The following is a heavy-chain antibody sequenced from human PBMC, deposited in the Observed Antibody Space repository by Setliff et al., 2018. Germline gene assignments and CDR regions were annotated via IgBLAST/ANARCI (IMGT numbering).Heavy chain of an antibody. D-gene: IGHD2-2*01. CDR3: SRLVRFCTRTSCQRLSGDEY. CDR1: GYTFIDYG. J-gene: IGHJ4*02. Sequence: ASVKVSCKASGYTFIDYGVSWVRQAPGQGLEWVGWISPCTGKTYLALKFQDRVTLTADTSTTTAYLQLTNLRSDDTAIYFCSRLVRFCTRTSCQRLSGDEYWGQGALVTVSS. CDR2: ISPCTGKT. V-gene: IGHV1-18*01.